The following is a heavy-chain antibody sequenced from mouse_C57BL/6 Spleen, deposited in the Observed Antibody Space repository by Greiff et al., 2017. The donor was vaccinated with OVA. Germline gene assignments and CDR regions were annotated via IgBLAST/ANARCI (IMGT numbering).Heavy chain of an antibody. CDR1: GYTFTDYY. CDR3: ARVGTNYFDY. Sequence: EVQLQQSGPELVKPGASVKISCKASGYTFTDYYMNWVKQSHGKGLEWIGDINPNNGGTSYNQKFKGKATLTVDKSSSTAYMELRSLTSEDSAVYYCARVGTNYFDYWGQGTTLTVSS. J-gene: IGHJ2*01. D-gene: IGHD3-3*01. CDR2: INPNNGGT. V-gene: IGHV1-26*01.